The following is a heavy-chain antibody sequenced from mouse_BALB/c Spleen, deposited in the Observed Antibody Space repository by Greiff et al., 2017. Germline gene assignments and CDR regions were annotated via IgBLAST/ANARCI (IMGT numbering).Heavy chain of an antibody. J-gene: IGHJ3*01. CDR2: IDPANGNT. CDR3: TRMGKTAWFAY. CDR1: GFNIKDTY. Sequence: LVESGAELVKPGASVKLSCTASGFNIKDTYMHWVKQRPEQGLEWIGRIDPANGNTKYDPKFQGKATITADTSSNTAYLQLSSLTSEDTAVYYCTRMGKTAWFAYWGKETLVTVSA. V-gene: IGHV14-3*02.